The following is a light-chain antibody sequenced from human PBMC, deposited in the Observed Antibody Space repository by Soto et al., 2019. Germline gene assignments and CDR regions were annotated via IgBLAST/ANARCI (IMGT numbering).Light chain of an antibody. Sequence: EIVLTQSPATLSLSPGERATLSCRAGQSVSSYLAWYQQKPGQPPRLLIYDASNRATGIPARFSGSGSGTDFSLTISSLEPEDFAVYYWQQRSSWAWTFGQGTKVEIK. CDR3: QQRSSWAWT. CDR2: DAS. CDR1: QSVSSY. V-gene: IGKV3-11*01. J-gene: IGKJ1*01.